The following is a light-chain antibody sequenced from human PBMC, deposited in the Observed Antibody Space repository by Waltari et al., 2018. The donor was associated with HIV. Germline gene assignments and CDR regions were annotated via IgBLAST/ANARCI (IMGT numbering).Light chain of an antibody. CDR2: DAN. CDR3: ASYTRTSTVV. Sequence: QSALTQPASVSGSLGQSITISCIGTSSDIATYVSWYQHHPDNAPRLVIYDANTRPSGIPLRFSVSKSGNTASLTISGLQAEDEADYYCASYTRTSTVVFGGGTKVTVL. CDR1: SSDIATY. J-gene: IGLJ3*02. V-gene: IGLV2-14*01.